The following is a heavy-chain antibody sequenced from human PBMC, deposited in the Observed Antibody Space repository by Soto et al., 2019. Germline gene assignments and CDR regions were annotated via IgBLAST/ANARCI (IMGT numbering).Heavy chain of an antibody. CDR1: GGSISSYY. D-gene: IGHD3-3*01. Sequence: SETLSLTCTVSGGSISSYYWSWIRQPPGKGLEWIGYIYYSGSTNYNPSLKSRVTISVDTSKNQFSLKLSSVTAADTAVYYCARDYYDFWSGYSGTHYYYSGMDVWGQGTTVTVSS. CDR3: ARDYYDFWSGYSGTHYYYSGMDV. V-gene: IGHV4-59*01. J-gene: IGHJ6*02. CDR2: IYYSGST.